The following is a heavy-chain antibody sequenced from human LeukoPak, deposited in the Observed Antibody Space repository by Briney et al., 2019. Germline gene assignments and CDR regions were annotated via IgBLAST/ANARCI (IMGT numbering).Heavy chain of an antibody. V-gene: IGHV1-2*02. Sequence: ASVKVSCKASGYNFTGNYIHWVRQAPGQGLEWMGWINPNSGGTHYAQKFQGRVTMTRDTSISTASMELNRLRSDDTAVYYCARDGKDWIQLWFWFAFDIWGQGTMVTVSS. J-gene: IGHJ3*02. CDR3: ARDGKDWIQLWFWFAFDI. D-gene: IGHD5-18*01. CDR1: GYNFTGNY. CDR2: INPNSGGT.